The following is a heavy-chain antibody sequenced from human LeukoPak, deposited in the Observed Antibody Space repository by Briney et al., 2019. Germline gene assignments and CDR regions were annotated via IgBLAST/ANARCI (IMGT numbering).Heavy chain of an antibody. CDR1: GFTVSTNC. CDR2: ISSGRTI. V-gene: IGHV3-69-1*02. D-gene: IGHD6-6*01. CDR3: ARLYSSSSGKAFDI. J-gene: IGHJ3*02. Sequence: PGGSLRLSCAASGFTVSTNCMTWVRQAPGKGLEWVSYISSGRTIYYADSVKGRFTISRDNAKNSLYLQMNSLRAEDTAVYYCARLYSSSSGKAFDIWGQGTMVTVSS.